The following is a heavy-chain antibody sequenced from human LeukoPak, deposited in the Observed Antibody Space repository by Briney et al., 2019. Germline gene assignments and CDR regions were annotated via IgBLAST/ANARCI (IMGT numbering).Heavy chain of an antibody. CDR3: GRGGGIGSSPLPNAY. V-gene: IGHV1-2*02. CDR1: GYTFTGYY. Sequence: ASVKVSCKASGYTFTGYYMHWVRQAPGQGLEWMGWINPNSGGTNYAQKFQGRVTMTRDTSISTAYMELSRLRSDDTAVYYFGRGGGIGSSPLPNAYWGQGTLVTVSS. D-gene: IGHD1-26*01. J-gene: IGHJ4*02. CDR2: INPNSGGT.